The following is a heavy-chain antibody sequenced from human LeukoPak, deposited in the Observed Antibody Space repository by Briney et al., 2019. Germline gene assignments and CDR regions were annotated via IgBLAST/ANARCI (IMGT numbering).Heavy chain of an antibody. CDR1: GYTFTGYY. J-gene: IGHJ2*01. D-gene: IGHD2-2*01. V-gene: IGHV1-2*02. CDR3: AREFHCSSTSCVPDWYFDL. CDR2: INPNSGGT. Sequence: ASVKASCKASGYTFTGYYMHWVRQAPGQGLEWMGWINPNSGGTNYAQKFQGRVTMTRDTSISTAYMELSRLRSDDTAVYYCAREFHCSSTSCVPDWYFDLWGRGTLVTVSS.